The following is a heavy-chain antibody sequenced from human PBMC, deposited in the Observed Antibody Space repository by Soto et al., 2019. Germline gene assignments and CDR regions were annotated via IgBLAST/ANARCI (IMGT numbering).Heavy chain of an antibody. CDR3: ARDRRELPSDY. V-gene: IGHV4-61*01. CDR2: IYYSGST. J-gene: IGHJ4*02. Sequence: SETLSLTCTVSGGSVSSGSYYWSWIRQPPGKGLEWIGYIYYSGSTNYSPSLKSRVTISVDTSKNQFSLKLSSVTAADTAVYYCARDRRELPSDYWGQGTLVTV. CDR1: GGSVSSGSYY. D-gene: IGHD1-26*01.